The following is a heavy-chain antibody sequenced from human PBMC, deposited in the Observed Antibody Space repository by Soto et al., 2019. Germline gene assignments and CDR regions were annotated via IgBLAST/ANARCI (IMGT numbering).Heavy chain of an antibody. CDR3: ARRGYSSSWYYYYYYGMDV. D-gene: IGHD6-13*01. V-gene: IGHV1-8*01. CDR2: MNPNSGNT. CDR1: GYTFTSYD. Sequence: QVQLVQSGAEVKKPGASVKVSCKASGYTFTSYDINWVRQATGQGLEWMGWMNPNSGNTGYAQKFQGRVTMTRNTAKSTAYRGLSSLRSEDTAVYYCARRGYSSSWYYYYYYGMDVWGQGTTVTVSS. J-gene: IGHJ6*02.